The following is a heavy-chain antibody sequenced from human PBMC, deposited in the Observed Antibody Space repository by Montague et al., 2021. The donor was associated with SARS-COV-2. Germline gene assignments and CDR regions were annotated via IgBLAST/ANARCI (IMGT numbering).Heavy chain of an antibody. CDR3: ARGRTGTTFYDYYYYGIDV. D-gene: IGHD1-7*01. CDR1: GGSFSGYY. CDR2: INHSGST. J-gene: IGHJ6*02. Sequence: SETLSLTCAVSGGSFSGYYWSWIRQPPGKGLEWIGEINHSGSTNYNPSLKSRVTISVDTSKNQFSLKLSSVTAADTAVYYCARGRTGTTFYDYYYYGIDVWGQGTPVTVSS. V-gene: IGHV4-34*01.